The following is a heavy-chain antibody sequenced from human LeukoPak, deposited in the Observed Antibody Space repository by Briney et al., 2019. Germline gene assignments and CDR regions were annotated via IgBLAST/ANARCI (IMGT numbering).Heavy chain of an antibody. Sequence: SETLSLTCTVSGGSIRSYYWSWIRQPAGKGLEWIGYIHYSGSTNYNPSLKSRVTISVDTSKNQFSLKLSSVTAADTAVYYCARDTGTTGAFDIWGQGTMVTVSS. D-gene: IGHD1-1*01. V-gene: IGHV4-59*12. CDR1: GGSIRSYY. J-gene: IGHJ3*02. CDR2: IHYSGST. CDR3: ARDTGTTGAFDI.